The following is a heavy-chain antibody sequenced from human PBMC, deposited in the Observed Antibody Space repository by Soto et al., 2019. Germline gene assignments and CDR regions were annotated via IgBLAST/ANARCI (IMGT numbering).Heavy chain of an antibody. D-gene: IGHD2-21*01. CDR1: GYTFSGYS. Sequence: ASVKVSFKASGYTFSGYSITWVRQAPGQGLEWMGRISGYNGNTNYARTLRGRLTLTTDTSTSTAYMELRSLTSDDTAVYYCARDVFCGGAPACPDMDVWGQGTTVTVSS. CDR2: ISGYNGNT. J-gene: IGHJ6*02. CDR3: ARDVFCGGAPACPDMDV. V-gene: IGHV1-18*04.